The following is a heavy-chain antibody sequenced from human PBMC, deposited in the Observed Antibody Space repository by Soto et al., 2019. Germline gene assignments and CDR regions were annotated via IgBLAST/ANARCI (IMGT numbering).Heavy chain of an antibody. J-gene: IGHJ6*03. V-gene: IGHV3-33*01. Sequence: GSLRLSCAASGFTFSSYGMHWVRQAPGKGLEWVAVIWYDGSNKYYADSVKGRFTISRDNSKNTLYLQMNSLRAEDTAVYYCARAPYARDILTGYYSYYYYMDVWGKGTTVTVSS. CDR2: IWYDGSNK. CDR1: GFTFSSYG. D-gene: IGHD3-9*01. CDR3: ARAPYARDILTGYYSYYYYMDV.